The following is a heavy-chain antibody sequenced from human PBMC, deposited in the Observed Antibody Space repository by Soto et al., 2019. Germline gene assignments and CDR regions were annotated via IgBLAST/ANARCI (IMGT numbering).Heavy chain of an antibody. D-gene: IGHD3-3*01. Sequence: EVQLLESGGGLVQPGGSLRLSCATSGFSFSNYGMNWVRQAPGKGLEWVSGITKTGRSTFIADSVRGRFTISRDNLKNIMYLQMNSQRVDDTALYYCTKDAEAYDFAFDKWGQGTMVTVTS. V-gene: IGHV3-23*01. CDR1: GFSFSNYG. J-gene: IGHJ3*02. CDR3: TKDAEAYDFAFDK. CDR2: ITKTGRST.